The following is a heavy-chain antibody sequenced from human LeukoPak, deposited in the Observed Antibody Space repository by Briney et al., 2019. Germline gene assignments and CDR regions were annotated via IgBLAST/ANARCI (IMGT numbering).Heavy chain of an antibody. Sequence: SGGSPRLSCAASGFTFDDYAMHWVRQAPGKGLEWVSGISWNSGSIGYADSVKGRFTISRDNAKNSLYLQMNSLRAEDTALYYCAKDKVAGYYYYYYMDVWGKGTTVTVSS. CDR3: AKDKVAGYYYYYYMDV. D-gene: IGHD6-19*01. CDR1: GFTFDDYA. J-gene: IGHJ6*03. CDR2: ISWNSGSI. V-gene: IGHV3-9*01.